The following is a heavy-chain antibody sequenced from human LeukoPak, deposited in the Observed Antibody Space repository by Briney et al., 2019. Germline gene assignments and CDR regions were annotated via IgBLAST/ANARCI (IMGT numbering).Heavy chain of an antibody. D-gene: IGHD5-18*01. V-gene: IGHV4-59*08. CDR1: GGSISSYY. J-gene: IGHJ4*02. Sequence: PSETLSLTCTVSGGSISSYYWSWIRQPPGKGLEWMGYIYYSGSTNYDPSLESRVTISVDTSKNQFSLKVSSVSAADTAVYYCGRHKGDTAMLDYWGQGTLVTVSS. CDR2: IYYSGST. CDR3: GRHKGDTAMLDY.